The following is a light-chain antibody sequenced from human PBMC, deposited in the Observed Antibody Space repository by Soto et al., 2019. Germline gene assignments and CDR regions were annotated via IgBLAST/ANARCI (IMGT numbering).Light chain of an antibody. V-gene: IGLV2-23*02. Sequence: SVLNQAGSVSGSPGQSVTISCTATSSDVENYKLVSWYQQHPGKAPKPIIYEVTKRPSGVSNRFSGSKSANTASLTISGLQPEDEADYYCCSSVGSYVFGTGPKVTV. CDR2: EVT. CDR1: SSDVENYKL. CDR3: CSSVGSYV. J-gene: IGLJ1*01.